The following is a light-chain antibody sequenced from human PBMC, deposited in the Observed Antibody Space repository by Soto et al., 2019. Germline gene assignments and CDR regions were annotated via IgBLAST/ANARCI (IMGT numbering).Light chain of an antibody. J-gene: IGKJ5*01. CDR3: QQYNNWPAIT. Sequence: RVMTQSPDTLSVSPGERATLSCRASETVRSNLAWYQQKPGQAPRLLIYAASTRATGIPARFIGNGSGTEFTLTISSLQSEDFAVYYCQQYNNWPAITFGQGTRLEIK. CDR1: ETVRSN. CDR2: AAS. V-gene: IGKV3D-15*01.